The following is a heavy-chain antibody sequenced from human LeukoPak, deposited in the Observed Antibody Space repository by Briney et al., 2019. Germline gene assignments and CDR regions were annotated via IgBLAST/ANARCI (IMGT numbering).Heavy chain of an antibody. Sequence: SETLSLTCTVSGGSISSSSYYWGWIRQPPGEGLQWIGSIYYSGSTYYNPTLKSRVTISVDTSKDQFSLKLSSVTAADTAVYYCARHVGSYYFPFDYWGQGTLVTVSS. CDR2: IYYSGST. V-gene: IGHV4-39*01. CDR3: ARHVGSYYFPFDY. D-gene: IGHD1-26*01. CDR1: GGSISSSSYY. J-gene: IGHJ4*02.